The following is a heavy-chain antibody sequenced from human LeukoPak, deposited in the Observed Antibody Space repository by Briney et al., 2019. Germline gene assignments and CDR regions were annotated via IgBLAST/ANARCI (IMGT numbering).Heavy chain of an antibody. CDR2: IYYSGST. D-gene: IGHD6-19*01. CDR1: GGSISSGDYY. Sequence: SQTLSLTCTVSGGSISSGDYYWSWIRQPPGKGLEWIGYIYYSGSTYYNPSLKSRVTISVDRSKNQFSLKLSSVTAADTAVYYCARARAVAGPWGMDVWGQGTTVTVSS. CDR3: ARARAVAGPWGMDV. V-gene: IGHV4-30-4*01. J-gene: IGHJ6*02.